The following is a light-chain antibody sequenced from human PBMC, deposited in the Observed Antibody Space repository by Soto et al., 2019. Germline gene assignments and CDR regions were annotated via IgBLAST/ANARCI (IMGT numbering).Light chain of an antibody. J-gene: IGLJ2*01. CDR2: KDN. Sequence: QSVLTQPPSVSGTPGQRVTISCSGSSSNIGTNSVYWYQQLPGTTPKLLIYKDNQRPSGVPDRFSGSKSGTSASLAIRGLRSDDEADYYCAAWDDSLSGVLFGGGTKLTVL. CDR3: AAWDDSLSGVL. V-gene: IGLV1-47*01. CDR1: SSNIGTNS.